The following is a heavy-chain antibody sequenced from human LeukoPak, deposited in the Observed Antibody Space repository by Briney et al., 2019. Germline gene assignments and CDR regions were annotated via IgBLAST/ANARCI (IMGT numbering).Heavy chain of an antibody. CDR3: ARQRMYSSGWYLDY. Sequence: SETLSLTCTVSGGSISTYYWNWIRQPPRKGLEWIGYVHYSGSTKYNPSLESRVTISLDTSKNQFSLKLTSVTTADTAVYYCARQRMYSSGWYLDYWGQGTLVIVST. J-gene: IGHJ4*02. V-gene: IGHV4-59*08. CDR1: GGSISTYY. D-gene: IGHD6-19*01. CDR2: VHYSGST.